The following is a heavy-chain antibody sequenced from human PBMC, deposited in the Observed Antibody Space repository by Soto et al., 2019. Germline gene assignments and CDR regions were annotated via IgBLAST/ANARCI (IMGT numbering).Heavy chain of an antibody. D-gene: IGHD1-20*01. CDR2: IIPIFGTA. V-gene: IGHV1-69*13. Sequence: ASVKVSCKASGGTFSSYAISWVRQAPGQGLEWMGGIIPIFGTANYAQKFQGRVTITADESTSTAYMELSSLRSEDTAVYYCARPASGAGITVTTKPRRGYSYGMHVCRQGTPVTV. CDR1: GGTFSSYA. J-gene: IGHJ6*02. CDR3: ARPASGAGITVTTKPRRGYSYGMHV.